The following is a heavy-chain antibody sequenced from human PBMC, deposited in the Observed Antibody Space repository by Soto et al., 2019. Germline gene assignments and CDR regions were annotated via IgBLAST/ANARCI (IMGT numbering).Heavy chain of an antibody. D-gene: IGHD3-10*01. CDR3: ARGYRGFYGYDGSRFDP. V-gene: IGHV4-61*01. Sequence: QVQLQESGPGLVKPSETLSLTCTVSGGSVSSGSYYWSWIRQPPGKGLEWIGYIYYSGSTNYNPSLKSRVTISVDTSTNQFSLKLSSVTAADAAVYYWARGYRGFYGYDGSRFDPWGQGTLVTVSS. J-gene: IGHJ5*02. CDR1: GGSVSSGSYY. CDR2: IYYSGST.